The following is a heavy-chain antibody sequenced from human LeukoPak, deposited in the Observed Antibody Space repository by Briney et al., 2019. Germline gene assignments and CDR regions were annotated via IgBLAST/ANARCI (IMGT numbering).Heavy chain of an antibody. Sequence: PSETLSLTCTVSGGSISSSSYYWGWIRQPPGKGLEWIGSIYYSGSTYYNPSLKSRVTISVDTSKNQFSLKLSSVTAADTAVYYCASPYDSSGYYFSWGQGTLVTVSS. J-gene: IGHJ5*02. D-gene: IGHD3-22*01. CDR1: GGSISSSSYY. CDR2: IYYSGST. CDR3: ASPYDSSGYYFS. V-gene: IGHV4-39*01.